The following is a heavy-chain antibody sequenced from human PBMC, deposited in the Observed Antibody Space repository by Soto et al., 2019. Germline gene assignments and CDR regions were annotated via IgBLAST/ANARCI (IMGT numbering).Heavy chain of an antibody. CDR2: INPNSGGT. CDR3: ARLSLGNRIQYSYDP. D-gene: IGHD6-6*01. J-gene: IGHJ5*02. CDR1: GYTFTGYY. V-gene: IGHV1-2*02. Sequence: QVQLVQSGAEVKKPGASVKVSCKASGYTFTGYYMHWVRQAPGQGLEWMGWINPNSGGTNSAQKFQDRVTMTSDTSISTAYMELSRLRSDDTAVYYCARLSLGNRIQYSYDPWGQGTLVTVSS.